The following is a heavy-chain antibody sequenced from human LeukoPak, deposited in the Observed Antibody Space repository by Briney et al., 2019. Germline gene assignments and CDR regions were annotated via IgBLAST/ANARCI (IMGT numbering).Heavy chain of an antibody. D-gene: IGHD4-11*01. CDR2: IYNSGST. CDR1: GGSISGYY. V-gene: IGHV4-59*01. J-gene: IGHJ4*02. CDR3: ARAEINDYSRY. Sequence: SETLSLTCTVSGGSISGYYWSWIRQPPGKGLEWIGYIYNSGSTNYNPSLRSRVTISVDTSKNQFSLKLRSVTAADTAVYYCARAEINDYSRYWGQGIPVIVSS.